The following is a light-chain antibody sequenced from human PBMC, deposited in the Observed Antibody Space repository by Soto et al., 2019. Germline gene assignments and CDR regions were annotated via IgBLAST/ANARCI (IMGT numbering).Light chain of an antibody. Sequence: QSALTQPRSVSGSPGQSLTTSCTGTSSDAGGYNYVSWYQQHPGKAPKLMIYDVSKRPSGVPDRFSGSKSGNTASLTISGLQAEDEADYYCCSYAGSYTLYVFGTGTKVTVL. J-gene: IGLJ1*01. V-gene: IGLV2-11*01. CDR3: CSYAGSYTLYV. CDR2: DVS. CDR1: SSDAGGYNY.